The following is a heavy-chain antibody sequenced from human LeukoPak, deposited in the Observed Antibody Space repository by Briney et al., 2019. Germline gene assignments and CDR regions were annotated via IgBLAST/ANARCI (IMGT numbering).Heavy chain of an antibody. J-gene: IGHJ6*02. Sequence: GGSLRLSCAASGFTFSNAWMSWVRQAPGKGLEWVGRIKSKTDGGTTDYAAPVKGRFTISRDYSKNTLYLQMNSLKTEDTAVYYFHIQLWLENWGMDVWGQGTTVTVSS. CDR1: GFTFSNAW. V-gene: IGHV3-15*01. CDR2: IKSKTDGGTT. CDR3: HIQLWLENWGMDV. D-gene: IGHD5-18*01.